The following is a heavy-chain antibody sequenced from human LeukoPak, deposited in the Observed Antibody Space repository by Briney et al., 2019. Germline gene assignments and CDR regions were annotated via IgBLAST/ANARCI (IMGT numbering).Heavy chain of an antibody. D-gene: IGHD5-18*01. CDR1: GYTFTGYY. CDR2: INPNSGGT. Sequence: GASVKVSCKASGYTFTGYYMHWVRQAPGQGLEWMGWINPNSGGTNYAQKFQGRVTMTRDTSISTAYMELSRLRSDDTAVYYCATVEYRYGPFDGRLDHWGQGALVTVSS. J-gene: IGHJ4*02. V-gene: IGHV1-2*02. CDR3: ATVEYRYGPFDGRLDH.